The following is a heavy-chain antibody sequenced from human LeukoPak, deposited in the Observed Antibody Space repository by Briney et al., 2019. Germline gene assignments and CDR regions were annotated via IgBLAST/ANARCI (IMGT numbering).Heavy chain of an antibody. CDR1: GYTFTSYG. V-gene: IGHV1-2*02. J-gene: IGHJ4*02. Sequence: EASVKVSCKASGYTFTSYGISWVRQAPGQGLEWMGWINPNSGGTNYAQKFQGRVTMTRDTSISTAYMELSRLRSDDTAVYYCARGDDFWSGYYPLWGQGTLVTVSS. CDR3: ARGDDFWSGYYPL. D-gene: IGHD3-3*01. CDR2: INPNSGGT.